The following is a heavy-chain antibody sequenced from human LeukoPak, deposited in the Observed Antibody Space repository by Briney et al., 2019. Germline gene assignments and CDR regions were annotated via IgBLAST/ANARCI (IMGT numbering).Heavy chain of an antibody. J-gene: IGHJ5*02. CDR3: AKAAAGMRGSSGWYHGCWIDP. D-gene: IGHD6-19*01. Sequence: GGSLRLSCAASGFTFSSYAMSWVRQAPGKGLEWVSAISGSGGSTYYADSVKGRFTISRDNSKNTLYLQMNSLRAEDTAVYYCAKAAAGMRGSSGWYHGCWIDPWGQGTLVTVSS. CDR1: GFTFSSYA. CDR2: ISGSGGST. V-gene: IGHV3-23*01.